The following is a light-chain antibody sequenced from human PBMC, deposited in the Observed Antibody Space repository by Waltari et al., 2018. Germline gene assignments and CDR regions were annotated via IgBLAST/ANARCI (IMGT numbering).Light chain of an antibody. CDR3: QHYVRLPVT. CDR2: GAS. CDR1: QSVGRS. Sequence: EIVLTQSPGTLSLSPGERATLSCRASQSVGRSLAWYQQKPGQAPRLLIYGASSRATGVPDRFSGSGSGTDFSLTISSLEPEDFAVYFCQHYVRLPVTLGPGTKVEIK. J-gene: IGKJ1*01. V-gene: IGKV3-20*01.